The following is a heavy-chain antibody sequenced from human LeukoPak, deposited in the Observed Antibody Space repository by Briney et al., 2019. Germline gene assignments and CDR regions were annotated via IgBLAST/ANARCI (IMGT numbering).Heavy chain of an antibody. CDR2: IYPGDYET. V-gene: IGHV5-51*01. D-gene: IGHD2-21*02. Sequence: GESLKISCEGSGYSFSNYWIGWVRQMPGKGLEWMGMIYPGDYETRYSPSFQGLVTISVDKSISTAYLQWSSLKASDTAMYYFAIPPGYCGNDCSFDHWGQGTLVPVSS. CDR3: AIPPGYCGNDCSFDH. CDR1: GYSFSNYW. J-gene: IGHJ4*02.